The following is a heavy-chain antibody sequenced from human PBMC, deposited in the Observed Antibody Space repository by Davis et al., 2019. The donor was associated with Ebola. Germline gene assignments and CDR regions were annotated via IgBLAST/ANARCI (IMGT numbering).Heavy chain of an antibody. CDR3: ARCGGTGDPKNVVVVGVFDN. J-gene: IGHJ4*02. CDR1: GYSMTNGYY. V-gene: IGHV4-38-2*01. Sequence: PSETLSLTCAVSGYSMTNGYYWAWIRQPPGKGLEWIGNIYNSGSTYYNSSLKSRTTISTDTPKNHFSLNLRSVTAADTAVYYCARCGGTGDPKNVVVVGVFDNWGQGTLVTVSS. D-gene: IGHD2-15*01. CDR2: IYNSGST.